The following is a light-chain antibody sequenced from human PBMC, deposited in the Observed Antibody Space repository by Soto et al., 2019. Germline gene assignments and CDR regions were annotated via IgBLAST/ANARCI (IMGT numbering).Light chain of an antibody. V-gene: IGLV2-14*01. CDR3: SSYTSATTYG. CDR1: SSDVGAYNY. CDR2: DVS. J-gene: IGLJ1*01. Sequence: QSALTQPASVSGSPGQSITISCTGTSSDVGAYNYDSWYQQYPGEAPKVIIYDVSHRPAGVSNRFSGSKSGNTASLTISGLQTQDEPDYYCSSYTSATTYGFGTGTKLTVL.